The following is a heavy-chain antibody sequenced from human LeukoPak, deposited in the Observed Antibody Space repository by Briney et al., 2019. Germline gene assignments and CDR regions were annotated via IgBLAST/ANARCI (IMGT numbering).Heavy chain of an antibody. CDR1: GFTFSSYA. CDR2: ISGSGGST. D-gene: IGHD6-13*01. J-gene: IGHJ4*02. CDR3: AKPYSSSWYSFDY. V-gene: IGHV3-23*01. Sequence: GGSLRLSCAASGFTFSSYAMSWVRQAPGKGLEWVSAISGSGGSTSYADSVTGRVTISRASSKKTLYLQMTIQRAEDTAVYYCAKPYSSSWYSFDYWGQGTLVTVSS.